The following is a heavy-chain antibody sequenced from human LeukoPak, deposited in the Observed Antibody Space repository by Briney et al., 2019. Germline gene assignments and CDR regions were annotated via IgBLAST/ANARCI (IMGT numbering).Heavy chain of an antibody. D-gene: IGHD3-10*01. J-gene: IGHJ4*02. Sequence: SETLSLTCTVSGGSISSSSHYWGWIRQPPGKGLEWIGSIYYSGSTYYNPSLKSRVTISVDTSKNQFSLKLSSVTAADTAVYYCATMVRGVIGGGYFDYWGQGTPVTVSS. CDR2: IYYSGST. CDR3: ATMVRGVIGGGYFDY. CDR1: GGSISSSSHY. V-gene: IGHV4-39*01.